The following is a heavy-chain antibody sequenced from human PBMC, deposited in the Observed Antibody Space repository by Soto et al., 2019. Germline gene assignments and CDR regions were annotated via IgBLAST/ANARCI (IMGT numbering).Heavy chain of an antibody. V-gene: IGHV3-33*01. D-gene: IGHD6-6*01. J-gene: IGHJ4*02. CDR1: GFILSNYG. Sequence: GGSLRLSCEASGFILSNYGMHWVRQAPGKGLEWVAVIWYDGSHKYYADSVKGRFTISRDNSNNTLYLEVSSLRGEDTAVYYCARAGLTIAARMYHRKEYFDYWGLGSLVTVSS. CDR3: ARAGLTIAARMYHRKEYFDY. CDR2: IWYDGSHK.